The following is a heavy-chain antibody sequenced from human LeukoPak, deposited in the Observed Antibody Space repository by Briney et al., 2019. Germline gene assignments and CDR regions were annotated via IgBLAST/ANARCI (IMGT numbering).Heavy chain of an antibody. D-gene: IGHD3-10*01. Sequence: ASVKVSCKSSGYTFTGYYMHGVRQAPGQGLEWMGWINPNSGGTNYAQKFQGRVTMTRDTSISTAYMELSRLRSDDTAVYYCARDKWFGELDYFDYWGQATLVTVSS. CDR1: GYTFTGYY. J-gene: IGHJ4*02. V-gene: IGHV1-2*02. CDR2: INPNSGGT. CDR3: ARDKWFGELDYFDY.